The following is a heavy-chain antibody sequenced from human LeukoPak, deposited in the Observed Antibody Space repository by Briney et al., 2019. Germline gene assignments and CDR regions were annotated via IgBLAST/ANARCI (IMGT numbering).Heavy chain of an antibody. J-gene: IGHJ4*02. CDR2: IFYSGST. D-gene: IGHD3-22*01. V-gene: IGHV4-31*03. CDR1: GGSISVGGYY. Sequence: PSETLSLTCTVSGGSISVGGYYLTWIRQHPGKGLEWIGYIFYSGSTYYNPSLKSRVTMSVDTSKKQFSLKLSSVTAADTAVYYCARGRYYSYTSRDYYFDYWGEGTLVTVSS. CDR3: ARGRYYSYTSRDYYFDY.